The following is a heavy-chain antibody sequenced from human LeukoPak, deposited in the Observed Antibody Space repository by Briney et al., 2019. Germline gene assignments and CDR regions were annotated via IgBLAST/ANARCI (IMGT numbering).Heavy chain of an antibody. CDR3: ARGVLEGPFDY. V-gene: IGHV3-11*06. J-gene: IGHJ4*02. Sequence: GGSLRLSCAASGFTFSDYYMSWIRQAPGEGLEWVSYISSSSSYTNYADSVKGRFTISRDNAKNSLYLQMNSLRAEDTAVYYCARGVLEGPFDYWGQGTLVTVSS. D-gene: IGHD2-8*02. CDR2: ISSSSSYT. CDR1: GFTFSDYY.